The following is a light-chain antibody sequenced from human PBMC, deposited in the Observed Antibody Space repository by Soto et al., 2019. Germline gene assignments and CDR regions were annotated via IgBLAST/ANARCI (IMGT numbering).Light chain of an antibody. CDR1: RSDIGAYNF. Sequence: QSALTQPASVSGSPGQSITISCTGTRSDIGAYNFVSWYQQHPGEVPKLILYDVNVRPSGVSNRFSGSKSGNTASLTISGLQAEDEAEYYCTSWTTSTTMIFGGGTKLTVL. J-gene: IGLJ2*01. CDR2: DVN. CDR3: TSWTTSTTMI. V-gene: IGLV2-14*03.